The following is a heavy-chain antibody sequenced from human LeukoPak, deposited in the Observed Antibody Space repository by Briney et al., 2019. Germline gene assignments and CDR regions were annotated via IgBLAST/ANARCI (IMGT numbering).Heavy chain of an antibody. D-gene: IGHD3-22*01. CDR3: ARGRDYDSSGYYYERPEYYFDY. V-gene: IGHV3-7*01. Sequence: GGSLRLSCAASGFTFSSYWMNWARQAPGKGLEWVANIKQDGSEKYYVDSVKGRFTISRDNAKNSLYLQMNSLRAEDTAVYYCARGRDYDSSGYYYERPEYYFDYWGQGTLVTVSS. CDR2: IKQDGSEK. CDR1: GFTFSSYW. J-gene: IGHJ4*02.